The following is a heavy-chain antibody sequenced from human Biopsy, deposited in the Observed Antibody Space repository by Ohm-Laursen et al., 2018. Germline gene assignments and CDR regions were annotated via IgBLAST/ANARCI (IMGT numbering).Heavy chain of an antibody. CDR2: ISPNSGGT. CDR3: TRDIMNTIAGLVARSDVFDV. J-gene: IGHJ3*01. CDR1: GYTVNDYF. D-gene: IGHD3-16*02. V-gene: IGHV1-2*02. Sequence: ASVKVSCKASGYTVNDYFLHWLRQAPGQGPEWMGWISPNSGGTNYAQKFQGRVSMTTDTSAATVYMELSSLTSDDAAVYYCTRDIMNTIAGLVARSDVFDVWGQGTMVTVSS.